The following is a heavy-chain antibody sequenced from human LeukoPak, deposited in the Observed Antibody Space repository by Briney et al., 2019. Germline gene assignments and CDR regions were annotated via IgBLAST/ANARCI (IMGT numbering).Heavy chain of an antibody. Sequence: PGGSLRLSCAASGFTFSDYYMSWIRQAPGKGLEWISYISSSSTYTNYADSVKGRFTTSRDNSKNTLYLQMNSLRAEDTAVYFCARACSSGSCYLAAFDIWGQGTMVTVSS. V-gene: IGHV3-11*03. CDR1: GFTFSDYY. D-gene: IGHD2-15*01. J-gene: IGHJ3*02. CDR2: ISSSSTYT. CDR3: ARACSSGSCYLAAFDI.